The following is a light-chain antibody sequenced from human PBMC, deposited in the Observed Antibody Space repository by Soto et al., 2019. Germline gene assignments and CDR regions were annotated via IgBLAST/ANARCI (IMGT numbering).Light chain of an antibody. J-gene: IGKJ5*01. CDR2: EAY. CDR3: QQYGTSPFT. CDR1: QSVPNNY. V-gene: IGKV3-20*01. Sequence: IVFTQSPDSLSVSPGEGATLSCRASQSVPNNYIAWYLQKPGQAPRVXIYEAYNRATGIPDRFSGSGSGTDFTLTISGLEPEDFAVYHCQQYGTSPFTFGQGTRLEI.